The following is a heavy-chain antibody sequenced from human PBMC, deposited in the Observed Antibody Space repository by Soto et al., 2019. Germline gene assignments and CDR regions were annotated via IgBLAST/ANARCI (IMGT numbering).Heavy chain of an antibody. V-gene: IGHV5-51*01. J-gene: IGHJ4*01. Sequence: ESLKISRKSSRYSFTSYWIGWVRQMHGKSMECMGIIYPSDSDNRYSPSFQRQVTISDYKSISNAYLQWSSLKATDTAMYYCVRATGASTNYFDYWGQGALVTVSS. CDR3: VRATGASTNYFDY. CDR2: IYPSDSDN. CDR1: RYSFTSYW. D-gene: IGHD7-27*01.